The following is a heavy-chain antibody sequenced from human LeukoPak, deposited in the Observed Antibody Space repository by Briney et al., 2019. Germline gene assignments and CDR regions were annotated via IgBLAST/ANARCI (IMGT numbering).Heavy chain of an antibody. D-gene: IGHD6-19*01. J-gene: IGHJ5*02. V-gene: IGHV1-46*01. CDR2: INPSGGST. CDR3: AREGYSSGWYNWFDP. Sequence: ASVKVSCKASGYTFINYYMHWVRQAPGQGLEWMGIINPSGGSTSYAQKFQGRVTITADESTSTAYTELSSLRSEDTAVYYCAREGYSSGWYNWFDPWGQGTLVTVSS. CDR1: GYTFINYY.